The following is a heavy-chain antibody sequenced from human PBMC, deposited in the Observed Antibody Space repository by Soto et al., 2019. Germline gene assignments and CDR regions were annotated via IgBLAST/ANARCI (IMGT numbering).Heavy chain of an antibody. V-gene: IGHV2-5*02. CDR1: GFSLSTSGVG. CDR3: AHTVGLVVVTSEDEYFQH. J-gene: IGHJ1*01. CDR2: IYWDDDK. Sequence: QITLKESGPTLVKPTQTLTLTCTFSGFSLSTSGVGVGWIRQPLGKALEWLAVIYWDDDKGYSPSLKNRLTITKDTSKNQVVLTMTNMDPVDTATYYCAHTVGLVVVTSEDEYFQHWGQGTQVTVSS. D-gene: IGHD2-15*01.